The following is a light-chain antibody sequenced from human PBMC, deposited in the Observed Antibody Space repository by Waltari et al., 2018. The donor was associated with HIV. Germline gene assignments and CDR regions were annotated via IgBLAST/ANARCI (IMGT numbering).Light chain of an antibody. Sequence: DIQMTQSPSSLSASVGDRVTITCRASQSISSYLNWYQQKPGKAPKLLIYAASNLQTGVPSRFSGSGSRTDFTLTLSSLQPKDFATYYCQQSYSAPWTFGQGTKVEVK. CDR1: QSISSY. CDR3: QQSYSAPWT. CDR2: AAS. J-gene: IGKJ1*01. V-gene: IGKV1-39*01.